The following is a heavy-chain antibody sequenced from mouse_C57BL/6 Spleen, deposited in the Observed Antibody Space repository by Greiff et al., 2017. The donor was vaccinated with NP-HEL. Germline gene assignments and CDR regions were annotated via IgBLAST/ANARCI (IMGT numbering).Heavy chain of an antibody. V-gene: IGHV1-52*01. D-gene: IGHD2-3*01. Sequence: QVQLQQPGAELVRPGSSVKLSCKASGYTFTSYWMHWVKQRPIQGLEWIGNIDPSDSETHYNQKFKDKATLTVDKSSSTAYMQLSSLTSEYSAVYYCARRDDGYYWYFDVWGTGTTVTVSS. CDR1: GYTFTSYW. CDR2: IDPSDSET. CDR3: ARRDDGYYWYFDV. J-gene: IGHJ1*03.